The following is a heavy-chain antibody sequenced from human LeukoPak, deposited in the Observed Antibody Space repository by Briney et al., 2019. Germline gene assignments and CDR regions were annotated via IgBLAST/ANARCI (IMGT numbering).Heavy chain of an antibody. D-gene: IGHD4-17*01. CDR3: ARGLDYGDPFDY. CDR2: INPNSGGT. J-gene: IGHJ4*02. Sequence: ASVKVTCKASGYTFTGYYMHWVRQAPGQGLEWMGWINPNSGGTNYAQKFQGRVTMTRDTSISTACMELSRLRSDDTAVYYCARGLDYGDPFDYWGQGTLVTVSS. V-gene: IGHV1-2*02. CDR1: GYTFTGYY.